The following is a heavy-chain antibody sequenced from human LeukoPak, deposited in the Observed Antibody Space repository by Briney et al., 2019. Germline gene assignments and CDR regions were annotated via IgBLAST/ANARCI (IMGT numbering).Heavy chain of an antibody. CDR1: GFTFSSYS. CDR3: ASADPWYFDY. CDR2: ISSSSSYI. Sequence: PGGSLRLSCAASGFTFSSYSMNWVRQAPGKGLEWVSSISSSSSYIYFADSVKGRFTISRDNAKNSLYLQMNSLRAEDTAVYYCASADPWYFDYWGQGTLVTVSS. V-gene: IGHV3-21*01. J-gene: IGHJ4*02.